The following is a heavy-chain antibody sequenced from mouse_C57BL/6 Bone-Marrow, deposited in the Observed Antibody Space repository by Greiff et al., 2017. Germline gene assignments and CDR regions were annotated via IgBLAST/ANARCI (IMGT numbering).Heavy chain of an antibody. CDR3: ARGGFYYYGQRYFDV. CDR2: IYPRSGNT. V-gene: IGHV1-81*01. J-gene: IGHJ1*03. CDR1: GYTFTSYG. D-gene: IGHD1-1*01. Sequence: VKLMESGAELARPGASVKLSCKASGYTFTSYGISWVKQRTGQGLEWIGEIYPRSGNTYYNEKFKGKATLTADKSSSTAYMELRSLTSEDSAVYFCARGGFYYYGQRYFDVWGTGTTVTVSS.